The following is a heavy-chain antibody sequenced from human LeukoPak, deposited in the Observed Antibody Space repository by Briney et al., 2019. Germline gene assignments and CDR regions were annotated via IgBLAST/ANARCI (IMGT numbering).Heavy chain of an antibody. D-gene: IGHD3-9*01. Sequence: PSETLSLTCTVSGGSISSYYWSWIRQPAGKGLEWIGRIYTSGSTNYNPSLKSRVTMSVDTSKNQFSLKLSSVTAADTAVYYCARTHYDILTGYYDAFDIWGQGTMVTVSS. CDR2: IYTSGST. CDR1: GGSISSYY. CDR3: ARTHYDILTGYYDAFDI. J-gene: IGHJ3*02. V-gene: IGHV4-4*07.